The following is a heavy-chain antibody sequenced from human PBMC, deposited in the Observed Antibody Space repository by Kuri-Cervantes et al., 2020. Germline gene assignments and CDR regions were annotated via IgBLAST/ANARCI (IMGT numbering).Heavy chain of an antibody. J-gene: IGHJ4*02. Sequence: LSLTCAASGFTFSSYGMHWVRQAPGKGLEWVAVIWYDGSNKYYADSVKGRFTISRDNAKNSLYLQMNSLRAEDTAVYFCARTIMGATFDYWGQGTLVTVSS. V-gene: IGHV3-33*01. D-gene: IGHD1-26*01. CDR3: ARTIMGATFDY. CDR2: IWYDGSNK. CDR1: GFTFSSYG.